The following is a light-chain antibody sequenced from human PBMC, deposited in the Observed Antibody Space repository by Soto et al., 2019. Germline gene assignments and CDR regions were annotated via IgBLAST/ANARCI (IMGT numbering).Light chain of an antibody. CDR2: GNN. CDR1: NSNIGSSH. CDR3: AARDDSLTGHVV. V-gene: IGLV1-47*01. J-gene: IGLJ2*01. Sequence: QSVLTQPHSASGTPGQWVTISSSGSNSNIGSSHVYWYQQVPGTAPKLLISGNNQRPSGVPDRFSGSKSDTSASLVISGLRSEDESAYYCAARDDSLTGHVVFGGGTKLTVL.